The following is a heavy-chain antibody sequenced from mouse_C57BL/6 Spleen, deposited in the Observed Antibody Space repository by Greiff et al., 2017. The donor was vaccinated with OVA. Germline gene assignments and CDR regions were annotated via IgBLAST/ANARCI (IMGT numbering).Heavy chain of an antibody. V-gene: IGHV1-15*01. J-gene: IGHJ3*01. D-gene: IGHD2-4*01. Sequence: VQLQQSGAELVRPGASVTLSCKASGYTFTDYEMHWVKQTPVHGLEWIGAIAPETGGTAYNQKFKGKAILTADKSSSTAYMELRSLTSEDSAVYYCTPIYYEYDAFAYWGQGTLVTVSA. CDR2: IAPETGGT. CDR3: TPIYYEYDAFAY. CDR1: GYTFTDYE.